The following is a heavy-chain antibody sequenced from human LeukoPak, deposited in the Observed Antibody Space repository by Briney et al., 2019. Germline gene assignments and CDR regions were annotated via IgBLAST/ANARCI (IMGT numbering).Heavy chain of an antibody. CDR3: AKVLASSSLSYPYFDY. Sequence: GGSLRLSCAASGFTFSSYSMNWVRQAPGKGLEWVSSISSSSYIYYADSVKGRFTISRDNAKNSLYLQMNSLRAEDTAVYYCAKVLASSSLSYPYFDYWGQGTLVTVSS. D-gene: IGHD6-13*01. J-gene: IGHJ4*02. CDR1: GFTFSSYS. CDR2: ISSSSYI. V-gene: IGHV3-21*04.